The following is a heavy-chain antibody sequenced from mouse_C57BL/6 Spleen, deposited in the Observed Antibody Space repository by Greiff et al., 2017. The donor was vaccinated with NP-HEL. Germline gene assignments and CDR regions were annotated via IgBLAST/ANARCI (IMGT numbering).Heavy chain of an antibody. D-gene: IGHD2-4*01. Sequence: VQLQQSGPELVKPGASVKIPCKASGYTFTDYNMDWVKQSHGKSLEWIGDINPNNGGTIYNQKFKGTATLTVDKSSSTAYMELRSLTSEDTAVYYGARLDYYDDDGYYAMDYWGQGTSVTVSS. CDR3: ARLDYYDDDGYYAMDY. CDR2: INPNNGGT. V-gene: IGHV1-18*01. J-gene: IGHJ4*01. CDR1: GYTFTDYN.